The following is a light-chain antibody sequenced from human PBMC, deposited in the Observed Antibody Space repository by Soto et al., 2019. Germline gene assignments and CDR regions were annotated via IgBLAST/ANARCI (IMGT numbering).Light chain of an antibody. Sequence: QSALTQPRSVSGSPGQSVTISCTGTSSDVGGYNYVSWYQQHPGKAPKLMIYDVSKRPSGVPDRFSGSKSGNTASLTISGLQAEDEADYYCCSYAGSYTFVVFGGGTKVTFL. J-gene: IGLJ2*01. CDR2: DVS. CDR3: CSYAGSYTFVV. CDR1: SSDVGGYNY. V-gene: IGLV2-11*01.